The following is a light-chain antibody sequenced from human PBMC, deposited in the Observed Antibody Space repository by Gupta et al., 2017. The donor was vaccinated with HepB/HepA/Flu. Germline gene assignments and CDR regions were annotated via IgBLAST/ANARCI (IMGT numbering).Light chain of an antibody. J-gene: IGLJ1*01. CDR1: SADVGADNY. CDR2: EVS. V-gene: IGLV2-8*01. Sequence: QSALTQPPSASGFPGQSVTISCTGTSADVGADNYVCWYQQHPGKAPIVMIYEVSKRPAGVPGRFSGSKSGNTASLTVSGLEAEEEADYYCCSDAGSNNFVFGTGTKVTVL. CDR3: CSDAGSNNFV.